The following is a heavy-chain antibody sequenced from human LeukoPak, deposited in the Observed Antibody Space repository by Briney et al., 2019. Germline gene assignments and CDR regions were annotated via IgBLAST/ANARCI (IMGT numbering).Heavy chain of an antibody. V-gene: IGHV3-30*18. Sequence: PGGSLRLSCAASGFTFSSYGMHWVRQAPGKGLEWVAVISYGGSNKYYADSVKGRFTISRDNSKNTLYLQMNSLRAEDTAVYYCAKDRSRWYYFDYWGQGTLVTVSS. D-gene: IGHD6-13*01. CDR2: ISYGGSNK. CDR3: AKDRSRWYYFDY. J-gene: IGHJ4*02. CDR1: GFTFSSYG.